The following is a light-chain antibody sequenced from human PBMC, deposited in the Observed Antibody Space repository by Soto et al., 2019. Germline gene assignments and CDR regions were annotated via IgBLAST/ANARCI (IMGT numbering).Light chain of an antibody. Sequence: SYELTQPPSVSVAPGQTAWITCGGNNIGAKSVHWYQQKPGQAPVLVVYDDSDRPSGIPERFSGNSATLTVSRVEAGDEADYYCQVWDTTSDQWVFGGGTKVTVL. V-gene: IGLV3-21*02. J-gene: IGLJ3*02. CDR2: DDS. CDR1: NIGAKS. CDR3: QVWDTTSDQWV.